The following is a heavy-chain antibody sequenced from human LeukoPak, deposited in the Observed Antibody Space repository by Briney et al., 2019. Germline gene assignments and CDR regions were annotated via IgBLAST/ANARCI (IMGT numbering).Heavy chain of an antibody. CDR3: ARANALYCSSTSCLFDY. V-gene: IGHV1-2*02. J-gene: IGHJ4*02. CDR2: ITPNSGGT. CDR1: AYTFTYYY. D-gene: IGHD2-2*01. Sequence: ASVKVCCKASAYTFTYYYIHWMRQPHAPGLEWMAWITPNSGGTYYAQNFHDRITLTSDTSISTAYMELSRLRSDDTAIYYCARANALYCSSTSCLFDYWGQGTLVTVSS.